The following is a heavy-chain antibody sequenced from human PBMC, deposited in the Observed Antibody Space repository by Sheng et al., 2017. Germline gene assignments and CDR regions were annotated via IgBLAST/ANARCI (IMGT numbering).Heavy chain of an antibody. CDR3: AAGYSNYDYYYYYMDV. Sequence: QVQLVQSGAEVKKPGSSVKVSCKASGGTFSSYTISWVRQAPGQGLEWMGRIIPILGIANYAQKFQGRVTITADKSTSTAYMELSSLRSEDTAVYYCAAGYSNYDYYYYYMDVWGKGTTVTVSS. CDR2: IIPILGIA. D-gene: IGHD4-4*01. V-gene: IGHV1-69*02. J-gene: IGHJ6*03. CDR1: GGTFSSYT.